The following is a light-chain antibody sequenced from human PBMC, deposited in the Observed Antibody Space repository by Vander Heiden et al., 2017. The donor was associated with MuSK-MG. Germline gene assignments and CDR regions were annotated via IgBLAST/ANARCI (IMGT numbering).Light chain of an antibody. CDR1: SSNLWAGDD. CDR2: GDS. J-gene: IGLJ2*01. V-gene: IGLV1-40*01. Sequence: SVLTQPPSVSGAPGPRVTISCTGSSSNLWAGDDVNWYQQLPGTAPKLLIYGDSNRPAGVPDRISGSKSGTSASLAITGLQTEDEADYYCQSYDISMSGVVFGGGTKLTVL. CDR3: QSYDISMSGVV.